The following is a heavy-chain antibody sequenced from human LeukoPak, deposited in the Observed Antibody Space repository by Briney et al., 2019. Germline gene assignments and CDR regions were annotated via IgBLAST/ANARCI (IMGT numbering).Heavy chain of an antibody. V-gene: IGHV3-53*01. D-gene: IGHD5-12*01. CDR1: GFXVSSNY. CDR3: ARSLHDSGSPKNYFDY. Sequence: GGSLRLSCAASGFXVSSNYISWGRQAPGTGLALVSIMYAGGGTNYADSVKGRFTISRDNSKTTPYLQMNSLTAEDTAVYYCARSLHDSGSPKNYFDYWGQGTLVTVSS. J-gene: IGHJ4*02. CDR2: MYAGGGT.